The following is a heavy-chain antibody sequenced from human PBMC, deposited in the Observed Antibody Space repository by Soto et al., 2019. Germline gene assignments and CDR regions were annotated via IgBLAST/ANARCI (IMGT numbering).Heavy chain of an antibody. V-gene: IGHV3-30-3*01. CDR2: ISYDGSNK. CDR1: GFTFSSYA. D-gene: IGHD3-10*01. Sequence: QVQLVESGGGVVQPGRSLRLSCAASGFTFSSYAMHWVRQAPGKGLEWVAVISYDGSNKYYADSVKGRFTISRDNSKDTLYLQMNSLRAEDTAVYYCASGDGLLWIGELSYYFDYWGQGTLVTVSS. J-gene: IGHJ4*02. CDR3: ASGDGLLWIGELSYYFDY.